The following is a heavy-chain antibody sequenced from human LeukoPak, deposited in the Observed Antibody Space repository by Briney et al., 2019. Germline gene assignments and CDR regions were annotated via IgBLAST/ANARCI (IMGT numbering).Heavy chain of an antibody. J-gene: IGHJ4*02. CDR1: GFTSSSYW. V-gene: IGHV3-74*01. CDR2: INSDGSST. Sequence: LTGGSLRLSCAASGFTSSSYWMHWVRQAPGKGLVWVSRINSDGSSTSYADSVKGRFTISRDNAKNTLYLQMNSLRAEDTAVYYCATAEYYYDSSGYVHFDYWGQGTLVTVSS. D-gene: IGHD3-22*01. CDR3: ATAEYYYDSSGYVHFDY.